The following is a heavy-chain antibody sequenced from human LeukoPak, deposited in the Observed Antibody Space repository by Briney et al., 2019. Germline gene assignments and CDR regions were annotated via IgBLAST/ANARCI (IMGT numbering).Heavy chain of an antibody. CDR1: GYTFTGYY. J-gene: IGHJ4*02. V-gene: IGHV1-2*02. CDR2: INPNSGGT. D-gene: IGHD3-22*01. Sequence: ASVKVSCKASGYTFTGYYMHWVRQAPGQGLEWMGWINPNSGGTNYAQKFQGGVTMTRDTSISTAYMELSRLRSDDTAVYYCARDLYYDSSGYLPYFDYWGQGTLVTVSS. CDR3: ARDLYYDSSGYLPYFDY.